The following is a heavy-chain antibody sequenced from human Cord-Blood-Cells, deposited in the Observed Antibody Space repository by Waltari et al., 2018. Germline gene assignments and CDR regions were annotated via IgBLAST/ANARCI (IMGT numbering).Heavy chain of an antibody. CDR3: ARARRDYYGSGSYFYFDY. J-gene: IGHJ4*02. CDR1: GGTFRSYA. D-gene: IGHD3-10*01. Sequence: QVQLVQSGAEVKKPGSSVKVSCKASGGTFRSYATRWVRQAPGQGLEGMGGIIPIFGTANYAQKFQGRVTITADESTSTAYMELSSLRSEDTAVYYCARARRDYYGSGSYFYFDYWGQGTLVTVSS. CDR2: IIPIFGTA. V-gene: IGHV1-69*01.